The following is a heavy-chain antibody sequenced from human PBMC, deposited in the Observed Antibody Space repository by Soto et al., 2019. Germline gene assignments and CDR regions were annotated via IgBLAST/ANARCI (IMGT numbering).Heavy chain of an antibody. D-gene: IGHD3-16*01. CDR3: ARDFPFYYGMDV. CDR2: IKQDGGER. J-gene: IGHJ6*02. Sequence: LRLSCAAWGFTVRSSWMVWVRQAPGKGLEWVANIKQDGGERNYLDSVKGRFTISRDNAENSLFLQMNSLRAEDTAVYYCARDFPFYYGMDVWGQGTTVTVSS. CDR1: GFTVRSSW. V-gene: IGHV3-7*01.